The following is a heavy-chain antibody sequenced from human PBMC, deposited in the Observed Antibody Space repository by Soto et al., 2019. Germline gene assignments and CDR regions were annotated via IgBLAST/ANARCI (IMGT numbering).Heavy chain of an antibody. CDR3: AKDFENSVGGLVGAISYDY. J-gene: IGHJ4*02. CDR2: ISGSGGST. V-gene: IGHV3-23*01. Sequence: GGSLRLSCAASGFTFSSYAMSWVRQAPGKGLEWVSAISGSGGSTYYADSVKGRFTISRDNSKITLYLQMNSLRAEDTAVYYCAKDFENSVGGLVGAISYDYWGQGTLVTVSS. D-gene: IGHD1-26*01. CDR1: GFTFSSYA.